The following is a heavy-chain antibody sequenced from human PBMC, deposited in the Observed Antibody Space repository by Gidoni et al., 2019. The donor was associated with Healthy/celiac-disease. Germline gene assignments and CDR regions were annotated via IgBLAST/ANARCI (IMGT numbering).Heavy chain of an antibody. D-gene: IGHD5-12*01. J-gene: IGHJ4*02. CDR1: GFTFSSYA. Sequence: EVQLLESGGGLVQPGGSLILSCSASGFTFSSYAMSWVRQSPGKGLECVSAIRGSGGSTYYADSVKGRFNSSRDNSKNTLYLQMNSLRAEDTAVYYCAKGSYSGYDYRNYFDYWGQGTLVTVSS. CDR2: IRGSGGST. V-gene: IGHV3-23*01. CDR3: AKGSYSGYDYRNYFDY.